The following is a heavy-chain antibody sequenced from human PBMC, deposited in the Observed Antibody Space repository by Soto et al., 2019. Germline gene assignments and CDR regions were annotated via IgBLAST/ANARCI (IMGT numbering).Heavy chain of an antibody. Sequence: LXLSGAGSGVTFSSYAMSWVRQAPGKGLEWVSAISGSGGSTYYADSVKGRFTISRDNSKNTLCLQMNSLRAEDTAVYYCANTQAVAAPYGMDVWGQRTTVTVSS. CDR1: GVTFSSYA. CDR2: ISGSGGST. J-gene: IGHJ6*02. CDR3: ANTQAVAAPYGMDV. D-gene: IGHD6-19*01. V-gene: IGHV3-23*01.